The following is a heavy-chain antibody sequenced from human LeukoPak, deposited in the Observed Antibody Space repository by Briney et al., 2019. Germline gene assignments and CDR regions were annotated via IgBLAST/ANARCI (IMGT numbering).Heavy chain of an antibody. J-gene: IGHJ6*03. D-gene: IGHD6-6*01. CDR2: IIPIFGTA. CDR3: ARDGAARPKRDYYYYMDV. CDR1: GGTFSSYA. V-gene: IGHV1-69*05. Sequence: ASVKVSCKASGGTFSSYAISWVRQAPGQGLEWMGGIIPIFGTANYAQKFQGRVTITTDESTSTAYMELSSLRSEDTAVYYCARDGAARPKRDYYYYMDVWGKRTTVTVSS.